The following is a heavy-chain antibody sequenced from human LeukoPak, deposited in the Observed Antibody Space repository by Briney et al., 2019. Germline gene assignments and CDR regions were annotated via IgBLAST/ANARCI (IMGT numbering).Heavy chain of an antibody. Sequence: SETLSLTCTVSSGSISNYYWSWIRQPPGKGLEWIGYIYYSGSTNYNPSLKSRVTISVDTSKNQFSLKLSSVTAADTAVYYCARTSYSAYDVPFGYWGQGTLVTASS. V-gene: IGHV4-59*01. D-gene: IGHD5-12*01. CDR1: SGSISNYY. J-gene: IGHJ4*02. CDR2: IYYSGST. CDR3: ARTSYSAYDVPFGY.